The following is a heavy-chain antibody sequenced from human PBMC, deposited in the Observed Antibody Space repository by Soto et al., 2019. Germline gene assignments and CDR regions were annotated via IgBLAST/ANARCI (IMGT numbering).Heavy chain of an antibody. CDR3: ARVKVATPQVGNWFDP. CDR1: GYTFTSYY. V-gene: IGHV1-46*01. D-gene: IGHD5-12*01. J-gene: IGHJ5*02. Sequence: QVQLVQSGAEVKKSGASVKVSCKASGYTFTSYYMHWVRQAPGQGLEWMGIINPSGGSTSYAQKFQGRVTMTRDTSTSTVYMELSSLRSEDTAVYYCARVKVATPQVGNWFDPWGQGTLVTVSS. CDR2: INPSGGST.